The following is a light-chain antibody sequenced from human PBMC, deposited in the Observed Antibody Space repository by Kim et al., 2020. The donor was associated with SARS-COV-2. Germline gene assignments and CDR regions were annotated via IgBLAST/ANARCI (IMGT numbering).Light chain of an antibody. CDR3: QQRSNWYT. V-gene: IGKV3-11*01. CDR2: DAS. J-gene: IGKJ2*01. Sequence: YLHRWEIATVAGRASQSVSIYLAWYQQKPGLAPRLLIYDASNRDTGIPARFSGSGSGTDFTLTISSLEPEDFAVYYCQQRSNWYTFGQGTKLEI. CDR1: QSVSIY.